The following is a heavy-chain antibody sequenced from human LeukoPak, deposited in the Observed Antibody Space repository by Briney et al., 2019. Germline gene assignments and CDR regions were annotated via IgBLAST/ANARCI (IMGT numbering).Heavy chain of an antibody. J-gene: IGHJ4*02. CDR1: GGTFSSYA. Sequence: ASVKVSCKASGGTFSSYAISWVRQAPGQGLEWMGWMNPNSGNTGYAQKFQGRVTMTRNTSISTAYMELSSLRSEDTAVYYCARGSEYYGSGSQGGPMFDYWGQGTLVTVSS. CDR3: ARGSEYYGSGSQGGPMFDY. D-gene: IGHD3-10*01. V-gene: IGHV1-8*02. CDR2: MNPNSGNT.